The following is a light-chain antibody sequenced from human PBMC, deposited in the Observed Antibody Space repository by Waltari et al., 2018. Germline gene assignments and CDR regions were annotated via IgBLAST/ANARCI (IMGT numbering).Light chain of an antibody. CDR2: VNRDGSH. CDR1: SGHSSNV. V-gene: IGLV4-69*02. J-gene: IGLJ3*02. CDR3: QTGGHGTWV. Sequence: QLALTQSPSASASLGASVKLTCTLNSGHSSNVVAWLQQQPEKGPRYLMKVNRDGSHSKGDDIPDRFSGFGSGAERYLTISSLQSEDEADYYCQTGGHGTWVFGGGTKLTVL.